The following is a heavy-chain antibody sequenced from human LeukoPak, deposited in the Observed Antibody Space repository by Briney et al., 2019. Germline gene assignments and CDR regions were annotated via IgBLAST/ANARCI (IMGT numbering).Heavy chain of an antibody. CDR2: ITASSTTI. CDR3: AKGPGARGHFNWFDP. J-gene: IGHJ5*02. D-gene: IGHD5-12*01. Sequence: GGSLRLSCAASGFTFSSYWMYWVRQAPGKGLEWISYITASSTTIYYADSVKGRFTISRDNAKNSLYLQMNGLRGEDTAVYYCAKGPGARGHFNWFDPWGQGTLVTVSS. V-gene: IGHV3-48*04. CDR1: GFTFSSYW.